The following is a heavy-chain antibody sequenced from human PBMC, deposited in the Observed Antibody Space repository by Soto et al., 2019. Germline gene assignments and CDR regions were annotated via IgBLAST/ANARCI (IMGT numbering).Heavy chain of an antibody. V-gene: IGHV3-23*01. CDR3: GKEPPARGRGWFDP. CDR2: ISGSGGST. Sequence: EVQLLESGGGLVQPGGSPRLSCAASGFTFSSYAMSWVRQAPGKGLEWVSAISGSGGSTYYADSGKGRFTISGDNSKNTLNLQMTGRRAQDTAVYYWGKEPPARGRGWFDPWGQGTLVTVSS. J-gene: IGHJ5*02. CDR1: GFTFSSYA. D-gene: IGHD2-15*01.